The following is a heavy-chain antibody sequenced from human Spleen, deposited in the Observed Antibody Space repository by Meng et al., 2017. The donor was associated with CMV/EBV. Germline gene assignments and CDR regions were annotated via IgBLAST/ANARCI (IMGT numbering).Heavy chain of an antibody. J-gene: IGHJ4*02. D-gene: IGHD1-26*01. Sequence: GSLRLSCTVSGGSISSGDYYWSWIRQPPGKGLEWIGEIEHSGSTNYNPSLKSRVSISVDTSKNQFSLKLRSVTAADTAVYYCASPYSGSYWGQGTLVTVSS. CDR2: IEHSGST. CDR3: ASPYSGSY. CDR1: GGSISSGDYY. V-gene: IGHV4-39*07.